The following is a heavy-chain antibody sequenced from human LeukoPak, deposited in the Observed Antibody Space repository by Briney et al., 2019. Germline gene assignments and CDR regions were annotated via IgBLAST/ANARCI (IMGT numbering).Heavy chain of an antibody. CDR1: GFTFSSYA. D-gene: IGHD3-10*01. CDR2: ISGSGGST. J-gene: IGHJ4*02. V-gene: IGHV3-23*01. Sequence: GGSLRLSCAASGFTFSSYAMSWVRQAPGKGLEWVSAISGSGGSTYYADSVKGRFTISRDNSKNTLYLQMNSLRAEDTAVYYCAKDPRFGELSTPDYWGQGTLVTVSS. CDR3: AKDPRFGELSTPDY.